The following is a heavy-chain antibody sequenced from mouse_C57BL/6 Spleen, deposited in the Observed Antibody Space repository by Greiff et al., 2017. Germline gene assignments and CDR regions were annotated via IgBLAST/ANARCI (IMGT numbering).Heavy chain of an antibody. CDR1: GFTFSSYA. CDR2: ISDGGSYT. J-gene: IGHJ2*01. V-gene: IGHV5-4*01. Sequence: EVKLMESGGGLVKPGGSLKLSCAASGFTFSSYAMSWVRQTPEKRLEWVATISDGGSYTYYPDNVKGRFPISRDNAKNNLYLQLSHLKSEDTAMYYCARDLYGSFYDFDYWGQGTTLTVSS. D-gene: IGHD1-1*01. CDR3: ARDLYGSFYDFDY.